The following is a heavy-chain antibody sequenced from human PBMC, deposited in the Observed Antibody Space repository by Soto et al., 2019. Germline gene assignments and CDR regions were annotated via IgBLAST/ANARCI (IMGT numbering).Heavy chain of an antibody. Sequence: QVQLQESGPGLVKPSETLSLTCTVSGGSISSFYWSWIRQPPGKGLEWIGYIYYSGITHYNPSLESRITISVDTAETQFSLKLSSVTAADTAVYYCARQQRAVAEIVFGYWGQGTLVTVSS. V-gene: IGHV4-59*08. CDR3: ARQQRAVAEIVFGY. CDR2: IYYSGIT. J-gene: IGHJ4*02. CDR1: GGSISSFY. D-gene: IGHD6-19*01.